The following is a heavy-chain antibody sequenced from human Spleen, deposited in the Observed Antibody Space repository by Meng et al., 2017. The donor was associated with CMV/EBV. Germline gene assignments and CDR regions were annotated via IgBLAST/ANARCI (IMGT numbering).Heavy chain of an antibody. CDR2: IKPDGGDK. V-gene: IGHV3-7*01. CDR1: GFTFSTYW. D-gene: IGHD3-3*01. Sequence: SGFTFSTYWMTWVRQAPGKGLEWVATIKPDGGDKYYVDSVKGRFTISADNAKTSLYLQMNSLRGEDTAVYYCAREGTTISGVVTGLDYWGQGTLVTVSS. J-gene: IGHJ4*02. CDR3: AREGTTISGVVTGLDY.